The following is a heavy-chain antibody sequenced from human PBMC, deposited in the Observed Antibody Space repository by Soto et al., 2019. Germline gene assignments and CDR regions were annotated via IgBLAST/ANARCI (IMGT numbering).Heavy chain of an antibody. V-gene: IGHV4-31*02. CDR2: IYYSGST. J-gene: IGHJ6*02. Sequence: RPQPGKGLEWIGYIYYSGSTYYNPSLKSRVTISVDTSKNQFSLKLSSVTAADTAVYYCARDSLYYGSGLYGMDVWGQGTPVTVSS. D-gene: IGHD3-10*01. CDR3: ARDSLYYGSGLYGMDV.